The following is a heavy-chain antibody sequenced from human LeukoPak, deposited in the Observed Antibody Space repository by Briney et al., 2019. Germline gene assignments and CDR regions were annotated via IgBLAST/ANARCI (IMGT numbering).Heavy chain of an antibody. D-gene: IGHD5-18*01. V-gene: IGHV3-30-3*01. CDR3: ARRERLGYSYGRGTLDI. CDR2: ISSDGSNK. CDR1: GFTFNDYA. J-gene: IGHJ3*02. Sequence: GGSLRLSCAASGFTFNDYAMHWVRQAPGKGLEWVAFISSDGSNKYYADSVRGRFTISRDNSKNTLYLQVNSLRAEDTAVYYCARRERLGYSYGRGTLDIWGQGTMVTVSS.